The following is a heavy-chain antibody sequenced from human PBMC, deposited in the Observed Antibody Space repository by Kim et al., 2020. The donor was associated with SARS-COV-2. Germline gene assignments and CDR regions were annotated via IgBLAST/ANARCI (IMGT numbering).Heavy chain of an antibody. J-gene: IGHJ4*02. V-gene: IGHV3-48*02. D-gene: IGHD1-1*01. CDR3: ARDWNGGIDV. Sequence: SAIYYADAVKGRFTISRDYAKNSLELQMNSLRDEDTAVYYGARDWNGGIDVWGQGTLVTVSS. CDR2: SAI.